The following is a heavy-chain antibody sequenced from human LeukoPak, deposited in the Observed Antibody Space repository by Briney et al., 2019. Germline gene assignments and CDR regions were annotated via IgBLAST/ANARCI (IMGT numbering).Heavy chain of an antibody. CDR1: GFTFSSYA. CDR2: ISYDGSNK. D-gene: IGHD5/OR15-5a*01. V-gene: IGHV3-30-3*01. J-gene: IGHJ4*02. Sequence: GSLRLSCAASGFTFSSYAMHWVRQAPGKRLEWVAVISYDGSNKYYADSVKGRFTISRDNSKNTLYLQMNSLRAEDTAVYYCARDGALRENYFDYWGQGTLVTVSS. CDR3: ARDGALRENYFDY.